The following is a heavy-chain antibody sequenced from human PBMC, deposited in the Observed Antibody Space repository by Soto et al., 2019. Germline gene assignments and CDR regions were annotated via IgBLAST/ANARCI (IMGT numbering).Heavy chain of an antibody. V-gene: IGHV4-34*01. CDR2: IYHSGST. CDR1: GGSFSGYY. CDR3: ARPASRYDFGGYNNWFDP. D-gene: IGHD4-17*01. J-gene: IGHJ5*02. Sequence: PSXMLWLTSAVYGGSFSGYYWSWIRQPPVKGLEWIGEIYHSGSTKYNPSLKSRVTISVDTSKKQFSLNLSSLTAADTAVYYCARPASRYDFGGYNNWFDPWGQGTPVTVSS.